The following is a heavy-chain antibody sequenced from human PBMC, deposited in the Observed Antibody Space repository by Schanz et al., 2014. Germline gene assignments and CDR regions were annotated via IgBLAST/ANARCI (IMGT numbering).Heavy chain of an antibody. CDR1: GGTFSSYT. J-gene: IGHJ5*02. D-gene: IGHD6-13*01. Sequence: QVQLVQSGPEVKKPGASVKVSCKASGGTFSSYTINWVRQAPGQGLEWMGWINPANGNTHYSPRLNGRVSISSDTAASTVYLHFSSLKSDDTAVYYCARDLIAAAESWFDPWGQGTPITVSS. CDR3: ARDLIAAAESWFDP. CDR2: INPANGNT. V-gene: IGHV1-3*01.